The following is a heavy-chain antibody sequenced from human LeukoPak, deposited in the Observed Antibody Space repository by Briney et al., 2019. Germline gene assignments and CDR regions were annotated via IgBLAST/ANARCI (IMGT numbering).Heavy chain of an antibody. CDR1: GGSISSSNW. Sequence: KPSGTLSLTCAVSGGSISSSNWWSWIRQPPGKGLEWIGSIYSSGSTYYNPSLKSRVTISVDTSKNQFSLKLTSVTAADTAVYYCARHYGPWGQGTLVTVSS. CDR2: IYSSGST. D-gene: IGHD4-17*01. V-gene: IGHV4-39*01. CDR3: ARHYGP. J-gene: IGHJ5*02.